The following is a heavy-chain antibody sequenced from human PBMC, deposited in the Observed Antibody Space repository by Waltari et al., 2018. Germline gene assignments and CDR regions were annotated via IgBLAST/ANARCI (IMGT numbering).Heavy chain of an antibody. V-gene: IGHV4-34*01. CDR2: INHRGST. CDR3: ARCRFLVRFLDRSNLAFDI. D-gene: IGHD3-3*01. Sequence: QVQLQQWGAGLLQPSETLSLTCAVYGGSFSGYYWSWIRQPPGKGLEWIREINHRGSTNYNPSLKSRVTISVDTSKNQFSLKLSSVTAADTAVYYCARCRFLVRFLDRSNLAFDIWGQGTMVTVSS. CDR1: GGSFSGYY. J-gene: IGHJ3*02.